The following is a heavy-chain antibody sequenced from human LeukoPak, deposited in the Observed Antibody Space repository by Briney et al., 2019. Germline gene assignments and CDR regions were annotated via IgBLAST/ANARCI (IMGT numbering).Heavy chain of an antibody. V-gene: IGHV1-2*02. D-gene: IGHD2-21*01. CDR2: INPNSGGT. CDR3: ASGCGGDCYSEFDY. J-gene: IGHJ4*02. CDR1: GYTFTGYY. Sequence: ASVKVSCKASGYTFTGYYMHWVRQAPGQGLEWMGWINPNSGGTNYAQKFQGRVTMTRGTSISTAYMELSRLRSDDTAVYYCASGCGGDCYSEFDYWGQGTLVTVSS.